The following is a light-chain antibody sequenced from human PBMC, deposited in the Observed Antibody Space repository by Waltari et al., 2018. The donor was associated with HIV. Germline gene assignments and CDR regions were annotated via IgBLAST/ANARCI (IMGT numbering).Light chain of an antibody. CDR2: QDN. Sequence: SYELTQPPSVSVSPGQTASITCSGDKLGAKYTCWYQQKPGQSPVLVIYQDNKRPSGIAARCSGSNSGNTATLTISGTQAMDEADYYCQAWDRGTAVFGGGTKLTVL. CDR3: QAWDRGTAV. V-gene: IGLV3-1*01. CDR1: KLGAKY. J-gene: IGLJ2*01.